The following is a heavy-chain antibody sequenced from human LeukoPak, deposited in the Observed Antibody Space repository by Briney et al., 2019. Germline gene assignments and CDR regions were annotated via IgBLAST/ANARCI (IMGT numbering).Heavy chain of an antibody. J-gene: IGHJ6*03. Sequence: GGSLRLSCAASGFTFSSYGMHWVRQAPGKGLEWVAFIRYDGSNKYYADSVKGRFTISRDNSKNTLYLQMNSLRAEDTAVYYCAKDSFGYDDYYYYMDVWGKGTTVAISS. CDR2: IRYDGSNK. D-gene: IGHD3-22*01. CDR3: AKDSFGYDDYYYYMDV. CDR1: GFTFSSYG. V-gene: IGHV3-30*02.